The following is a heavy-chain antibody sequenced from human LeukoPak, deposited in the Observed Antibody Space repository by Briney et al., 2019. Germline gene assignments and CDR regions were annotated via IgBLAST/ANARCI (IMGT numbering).Heavy chain of an antibody. CDR3: AKDRILYTSSPIDY. J-gene: IGHJ4*02. D-gene: IGHD6-13*01. CDR2: ISGSGGYT. CDR1: GFTFSNYA. Sequence: GGSLRLSWAASGFTFSNYAMSWVRQATGKGLEWVSNISGSGGYTYYADSVKGRFTISRDNSNNTLYLQMNSLRAEDTAVYYCAKDRILYTSSPIDYWGQGTLVTVSS. V-gene: IGHV3-23*01.